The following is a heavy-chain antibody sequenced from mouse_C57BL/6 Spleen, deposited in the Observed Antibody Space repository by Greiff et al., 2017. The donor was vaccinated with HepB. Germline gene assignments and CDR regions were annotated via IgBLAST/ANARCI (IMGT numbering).Heavy chain of an antibody. V-gene: IGHV1-81*01. CDR3: ASLYGSSYDFDY. Sequence: VKLMESGAELARPGASVKLSCKASGYTFTSYGISWVKQRTGQGLEWIGEIYPRSGNTYYNEKFKGKATLTADKSSSTAYMELRSLTSEDSAVYFCASLYGSSYDFDYWGQGTTLTVSS. CDR1: GYTFTSYG. CDR2: IYPRSGNT. J-gene: IGHJ2*01. D-gene: IGHD1-1*01.